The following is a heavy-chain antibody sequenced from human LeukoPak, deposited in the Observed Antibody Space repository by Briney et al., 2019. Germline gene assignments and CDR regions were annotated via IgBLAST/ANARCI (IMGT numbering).Heavy chain of an antibody. Sequence: SVKVSCKASGGTFSSYAISWVRQAPGQGLEWMGGIIPIFGTANYAQKFQGRVTITTDESMSTAYMELSSLRSEDTAVYYCARGGIYYYGSGSYVYAFDIWGQGTMVTVSS. CDR1: GGTFSSYA. CDR3: ARGGIYYYGSGSYVYAFDI. D-gene: IGHD3-10*01. J-gene: IGHJ3*02. CDR2: IIPIFGTA. V-gene: IGHV1-69*05.